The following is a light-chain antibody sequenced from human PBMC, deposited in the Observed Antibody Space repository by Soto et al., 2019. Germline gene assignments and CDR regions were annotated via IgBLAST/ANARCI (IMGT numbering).Light chain of an antibody. V-gene: IGKV3-15*01. CDR1: QSVSSN. CDR3: QQYNIWPRT. J-gene: IGKJ1*01. CDR2: GAS. Sequence: EILMTPSPSTLPVYTGDRAPLSCWARQSVSSNLAWYQQKPGQAPRLLIYGASTRATGIPARFSGSGSGTEFTLTISSLQSEDFAVYYCQQYNIWPRTFGQGTKVDIK.